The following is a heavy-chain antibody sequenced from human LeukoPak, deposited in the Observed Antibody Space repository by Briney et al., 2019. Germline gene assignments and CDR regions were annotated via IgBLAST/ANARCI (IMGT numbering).Heavy chain of an antibody. CDR3: ARRSAFDI. J-gene: IGHJ3*02. D-gene: IGHD1-26*01. CDR2: ISSSSSTI. Sequence: GGSLRLSCAASGFTFSSYSMNWVRQAPGKGLEWVSYISSSSSTIYYADSVKGRFTISRDSAKNSLYLQMNGLRAEDTAVYYCARRSAFDIWGQGTMVTVSS. V-gene: IGHV3-48*01. CDR1: GFTFSSYS.